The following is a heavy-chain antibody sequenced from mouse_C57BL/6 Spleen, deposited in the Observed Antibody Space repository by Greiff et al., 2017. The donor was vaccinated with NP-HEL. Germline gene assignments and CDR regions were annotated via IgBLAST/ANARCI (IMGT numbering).Heavy chain of an antibody. CDR1: GYSITSGYY. J-gene: IGHJ4*01. V-gene: IGHV3-6*01. CDR3: ARGNYAMDY. CDR2: ISYDGSN. Sequence: DVQLQESGPGLVKPSQSLSLTCSVTGYSITSGYYWNWIRQFPGNKLEWMGYISYDGSNNYNPSLKNRISITRDTSKNQFFLKFNSVTTEDTATYYCARGNYAMDYWGQGNSVTVSS.